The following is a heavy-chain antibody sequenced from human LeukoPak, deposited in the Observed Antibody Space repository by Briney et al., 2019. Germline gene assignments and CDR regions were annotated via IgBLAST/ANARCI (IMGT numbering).Heavy chain of an antibody. CDR2: IKSKTDGGTT. D-gene: IGHD6-19*01. CDR1: GFTFSNAW. CDR3: TTTSPSIAVAGTVTYYYGMDV. J-gene: IGHJ6*02. Sequence: PGGSLRLSCAASGFTFSNAWMSWVRQAPGKGLEWVGRIKSKTDGGTTDYAAPVKGRFTISRDDSKNTLYLQMNSLKTEDTAAYYCTTTSPSIAVAGTVTYYYGMDVWGQGTTVTVSS. V-gene: IGHV3-15*01.